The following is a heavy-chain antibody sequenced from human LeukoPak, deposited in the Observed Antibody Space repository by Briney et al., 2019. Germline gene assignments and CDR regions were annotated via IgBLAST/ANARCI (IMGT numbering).Heavy chain of an antibody. Sequence: SETLSLTCTVSGGSISDYYWSGIRQPPGKGLECIGYFHYSGSTNYNPSLKSRVTISADTSENQFSLKVTSVTAADTAVYYCARLGQPNAFDVWGQGTMVTVSS. D-gene: IGHD3-16*01. CDR1: GGSISDYY. CDR2: FHYSGST. V-gene: IGHV4-59*08. CDR3: ARLGQPNAFDV. J-gene: IGHJ3*01.